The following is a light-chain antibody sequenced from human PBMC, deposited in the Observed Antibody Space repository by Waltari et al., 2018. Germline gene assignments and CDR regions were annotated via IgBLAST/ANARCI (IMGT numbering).Light chain of an antibody. CDR2: VNSDGSH. CDR3: QTGGHGTWV. J-gene: IGLJ3*02. Sequence: QLVLTQSPSASASLGASVKLTCPLSSRHSSTAIAWLPQRPEKGPRYLMKVNSDGSHSKGDEIPDRFSGSTSGAERYLTISSVQPEDEADYYCQTGGHGTWVFGGGTKLTVL. CDR1: SRHSSTA. V-gene: IGLV4-69*01.